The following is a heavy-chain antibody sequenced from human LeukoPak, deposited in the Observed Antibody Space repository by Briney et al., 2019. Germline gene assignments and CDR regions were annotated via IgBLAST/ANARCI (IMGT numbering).Heavy chain of an antibody. CDR2: IYSGGST. J-gene: IGHJ3*02. D-gene: IGHD5-24*01. Sequence: GSLRLSCAASGFTVSSNYMSWVRQAPGKGLEWVSVIYSGGSTHYADSVKGRFTISRDNSKNTLYLQMNSLRAEDTAVYYCARRRDGYNYFDAFDIWGQGTMVTVSS. V-gene: IGHV3-66*04. CDR1: GFTVSSNY. CDR3: ARRRDGYNYFDAFDI.